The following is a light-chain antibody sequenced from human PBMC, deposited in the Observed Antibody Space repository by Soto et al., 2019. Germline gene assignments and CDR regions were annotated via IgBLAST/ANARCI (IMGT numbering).Light chain of an antibody. CDR2: AAS. J-gene: IGKJ4*01. CDR1: QTISSW. Sequence: DIQMTQTPSTLSGSVGDRVTITCRASQTISSWLAWYQQKPGKAPKFLIYAASTLQSGVPSRFTGSGSGTDFTLTITSLQPEDFATYYCLQVNSFPLSFAGGTKVDIK. CDR3: LQVNSFPLS. V-gene: IGKV1-5*01.